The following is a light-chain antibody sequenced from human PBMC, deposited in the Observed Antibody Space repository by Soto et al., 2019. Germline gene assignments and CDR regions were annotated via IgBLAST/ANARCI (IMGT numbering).Light chain of an antibody. CDR2: GNN. CDR1: SSNTGAGHD. V-gene: IGLV1-40*01. CDR3: QSYDTSLRGSL. Sequence: QSVLTQPPSVSGAPGQRVTISCTGSSSNTGAGHDVHWYQQLPGTAPKLLIYGNNNRPSGVPDRFSGSRSGTSASLAITGLQAGDEADYYCQSYDTSLRGSLFGGGTKLTVL. J-gene: IGLJ2*01.